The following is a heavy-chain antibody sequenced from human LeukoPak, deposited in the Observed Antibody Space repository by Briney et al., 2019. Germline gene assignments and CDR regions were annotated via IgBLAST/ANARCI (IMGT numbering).Heavy chain of an antibody. D-gene: IGHD3-3*01. V-gene: IGHV3-74*01. J-gene: IGHJ4*02. CDR3: ARGDYDFWSGYPIDY. CDR2: INSDGSST. Sequence: RGGSLRLSCAASGFTFSSYWMHWVRQAPGKGLVWVSRINSDGSSTSYADSVKGRFTISRDNAKNTLYLQMNSLRAEDTAVYYCARGDYDFWSGYPIDYWGQGTLVTVSS. CDR1: GFTFSSYW.